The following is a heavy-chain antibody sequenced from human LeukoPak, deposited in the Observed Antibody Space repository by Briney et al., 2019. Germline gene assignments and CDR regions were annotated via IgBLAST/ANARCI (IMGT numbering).Heavy chain of an antibody. D-gene: IGHD6-13*01. V-gene: IGHV4-4*07. CDR1: GGSISSYY. CDR3: ARSQAAANSFGY. CDR2: IYTSGIT. J-gene: IGHJ4*02. Sequence: PSETLSLTCTVSGGSISSYYWSWIRQPAGKGLEWIGRIYTSGITNCNPSLESRVTMSVDTSKNQFSLKLRSVTAADTAVYYCARSQAAANSFGYWGQGTLVTVSS.